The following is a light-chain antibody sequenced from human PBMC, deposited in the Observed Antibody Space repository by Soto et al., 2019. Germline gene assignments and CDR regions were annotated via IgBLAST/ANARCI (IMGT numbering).Light chain of an antibody. CDR3: QQSNSIHPWT. CDR1: QTISKY. Sequence: IPLTQSPSSLSASVGYRSTITCRERQTISKYLNCYQHKPXKGPKLXIYGASTLQNGVPSRFSGSGSETDFTLTITSLQQEDVANHYCQQSNSIHPWTFGQGTKVDIK. V-gene: IGKV1-39*01. CDR2: GAS. J-gene: IGKJ1*01.